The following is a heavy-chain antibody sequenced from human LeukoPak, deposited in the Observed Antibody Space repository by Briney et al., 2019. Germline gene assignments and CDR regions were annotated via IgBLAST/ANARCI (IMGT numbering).Heavy chain of an antibody. V-gene: IGHV3-21*06. Sequence: GGSLRLSCAASGFTFSSYSMNWVRQAPGKGLEWVSSISSSSSYISYADSVKGRFPISRDNAKNSLYLQMNSLRAEDTAVYYCASGVGATISVWGQGTLVTVSS. CDR1: GFTFSSYS. J-gene: IGHJ4*02. D-gene: IGHD1-26*01. CDR3: ASGVGATISV. CDR2: ISSSSSYI.